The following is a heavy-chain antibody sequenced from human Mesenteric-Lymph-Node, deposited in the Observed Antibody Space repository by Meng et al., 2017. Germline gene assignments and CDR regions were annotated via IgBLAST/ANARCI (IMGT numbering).Heavy chain of an antibody. V-gene: IGHV4-4*02. CDR1: GGSMNNDHW. CDR2: IWHAGGT. J-gene: IGHJ4*02. Sequence: QVQLQESGPGLVKPSETLSLTCTVSGGSMNNDHWWSWVRQTPGKGLEWLGEIWHAGGTNYNPSFKSRVSMSIDKSKNQFSLKLTSVTAADTAIYYCAREGRSHQVGVSVYWGQGNLVTVSS. CDR3: AREGRSHQVGVSVY. D-gene: IGHD2-21*01.